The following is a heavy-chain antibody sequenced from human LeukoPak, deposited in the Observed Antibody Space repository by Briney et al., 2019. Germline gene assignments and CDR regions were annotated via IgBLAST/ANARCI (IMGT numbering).Heavy chain of an antibody. CDR3: ARPKLRWSAYYYMDV. Sequence: ASVKVSCKASGYTFTNYTMNWVRQAPGQGLEWMGWINTNTGNPTYAQGLTGRFVFSLDTSVSTAYLQISSLKAEDTAVYYCARPKLRWSAYYYMDVWGKGTTVTVSS. CDR1: GYTFTNYT. V-gene: IGHV7-4-1*02. CDR2: INTNTGNP. D-gene: IGHD4-23*01. J-gene: IGHJ6*03.